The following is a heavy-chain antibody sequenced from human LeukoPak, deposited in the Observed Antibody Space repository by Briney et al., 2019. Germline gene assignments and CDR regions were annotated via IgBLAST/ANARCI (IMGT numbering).Heavy chain of an antibody. CDR3: TRTGLGDRLGNGLDA. CDR1: GFAIIGYA. CDR2: ISHDATE. Sequence: GGSLRLSCAASGFAIIGYAMYWVRQAPGKGLEFVASISHDATERYRESVKGRFTISRDTSKRTVYLQTNTLRAEDSALYYCTRTGLGDRLGNGLDAWGQGTQVTVSS. V-gene: IGHV3-30*04. D-gene: IGHD3-9*01. J-gene: IGHJ5*02.